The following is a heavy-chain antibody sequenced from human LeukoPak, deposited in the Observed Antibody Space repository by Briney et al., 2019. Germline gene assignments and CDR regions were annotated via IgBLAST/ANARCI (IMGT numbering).Heavy chain of an antibody. V-gene: IGHV1-18*01. D-gene: IGHD3-3*01. CDR2: ISAYNGNT. Sequence: ASVKVSCKASGYTFTSYGISWVRQAPGQGLEWMGWISAYNGNTNYAQKLQGRVTMTTDTSTSTAYMELRSLRSEDTAVYYCARVRTGQAYYDFWSGYYFFDYWGQGTLVTVSS. CDR3: ARVRTGQAYYDFWSGYYFFDY. CDR1: GYTFTSYG. J-gene: IGHJ4*02.